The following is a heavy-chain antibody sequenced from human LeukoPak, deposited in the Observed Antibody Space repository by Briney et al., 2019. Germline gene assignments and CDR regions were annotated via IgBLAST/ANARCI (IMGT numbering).Heavy chain of an antibody. J-gene: IGHJ4*02. Sequence: GRSLRLSCAASGFTFSSYAMHWVRQAPGKGLEWVAVISYDGSNKYYADSVKGRFTISRDNSKNTLYLQMNSLRAEDTAVYYCARGVGRWLQYLDYYFDYWGQGTLVTVPS. CDR2: ISYDGSNK. CDR1: GFTFSSYA. CDR3: ARGVGRWLQYLDYYFDY. V-gene: IGHV3-30*04. D-gene: IGHD5-24*01.